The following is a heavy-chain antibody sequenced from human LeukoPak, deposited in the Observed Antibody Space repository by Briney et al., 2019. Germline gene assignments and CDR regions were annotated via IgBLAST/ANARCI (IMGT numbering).Heavy chain of an antibody. CDR2: IYHSGST. CDR3: ARTYYYDSSGPPNYYYYYGMDV. V-gene: IGHV4-4*02. D-gene: IGHD3-22*01. Sequence: SETLSLTCAVSGGSISNSNWWSWVRQPPGKGLEWIGEIYHSGSTNYNPSLKSRVTISVDKSKNQFSLKLSSVTAADTAVYYCARTYYYDSSGPPNYYYYYGMDVWGQGTTVTVSS. J-gene: IGHJ6*02. CDR1: GGSISNSNW.